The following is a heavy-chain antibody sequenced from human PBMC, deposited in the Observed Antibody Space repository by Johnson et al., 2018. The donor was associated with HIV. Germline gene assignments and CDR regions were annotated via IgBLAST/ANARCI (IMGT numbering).Heavy chain of an antibody. Sequence: VQLVESGGGLVQPGRSLRLSCAASGFTFDDYAMHWVRQAPGKGLEWVSGINWNGGSKGYADSAKGRFTISRDNARNSLYLQMNRLRAEDTALYYCARDFVAFGECTAFDIWGQGTRVTVSS. CDR1: GFTFDDYA. J-gene: IGHJ3*02. CDR3: ARDFVAFGECTAFDI. V-gene: IGHV3-9*01. CDR2: INWNGGSK. D-gene: IGHD3-10*01.